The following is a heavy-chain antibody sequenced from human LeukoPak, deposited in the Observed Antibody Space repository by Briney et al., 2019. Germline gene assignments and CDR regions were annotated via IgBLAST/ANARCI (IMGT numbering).Heavy chain of an antibody. J-gene: IGHJ4*02. CDR3: ARGSFYNDGNTHYALWL. D-gene: IGHD5-18*01. CDR2: INSDGSST. V-gene: IGHV3-74*01. CDR1: GFTFSSFW. Sequence: PGGSLRLSCAASGFTFSSFWMHWVRQAPGKGLVWVSRINSDGSSTSYADSVKGRFTISRDNAKNTLYLQMNSLRAEDTAVYYCARGSFYNDGNTHYALWLWGQGTLVTVSS.